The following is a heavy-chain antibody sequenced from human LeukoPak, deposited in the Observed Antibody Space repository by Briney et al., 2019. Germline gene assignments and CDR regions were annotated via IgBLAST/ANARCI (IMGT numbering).Heavy chain of an antibody. D-gene: IGHD6-13*01. CDR2: ISSSSSYI. CDR1: GFTLSSYS. Sequence: KPGGSLRLSCAASGFTLSSYSMNWVRQAPGKGLEWVSSISSSSSYIYYADSVKGRFTISRDNVKNSLYLQMNSLRAEDTAVYYCARGYSSSWLVPFDYWGQGTLVTVSS. V-gene: IGHV3-21*01. J-gene: IGHJ4*02. CDR3: ARGYSSSWLVPFDY.